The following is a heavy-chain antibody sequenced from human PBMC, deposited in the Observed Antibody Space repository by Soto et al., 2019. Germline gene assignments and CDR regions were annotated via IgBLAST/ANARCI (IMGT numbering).Heavy chain of an antibody. CDR3: ARDQSFDRTYYYGIDV. J-gene: IGHJ6*02. V-gene: IGHV1-18*01. CDR2: ISPFNGNT. CDR1: GYPFTHYG. Sequence: QVKLVQSGAEVKKPGASVRVSCKSSGYPFTHYGITWIRQAPGQGLEWMGWISPFNGNTNYGQTLQGRVTLTTETSTSTVYMELRSLRSDDTAVYYCARDQSFDRTYYYGIDVWGQGTTVTVSS. D-gene: IGHD3-16*01.